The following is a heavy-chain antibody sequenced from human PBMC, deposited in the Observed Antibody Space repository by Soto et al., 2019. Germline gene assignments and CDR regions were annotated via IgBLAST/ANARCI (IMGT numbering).Heavy chain of an antibody. CDR2: ISSSGSTI. CDR3: AKTSGPSYPESRVFDF. V-gene: IGHV3-48*03. J-gene: IGHJ4*02. CDR1: GFTFSSYE. Sequence: GGSLRLSCAASGFTFSSYEMNWVRQAPGKGPEWVSYISSSGSTIYYADSVKGRFTISRDNAKNSLYLQMNSLRAEDAAIYYCAKTSGPSYPESRVFDFWGQGTRVTVSS. D-gene: IGHD3-10*01.